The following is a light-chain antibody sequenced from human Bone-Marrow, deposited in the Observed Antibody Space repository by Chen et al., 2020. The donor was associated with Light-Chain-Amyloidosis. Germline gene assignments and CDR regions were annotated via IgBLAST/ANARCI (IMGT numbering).Light chain of an antibody. CDR3: RSYTITNTLV. V-gene: IGLV2-14*01. CDR1: SSDVGGDNH. Sequence: QSALTQPASVSGSPGQSITISCTGTSSDVGGDNHVSWYQQHPDKAPKLMIYEVTNRPSRVPDRFSGSKSDNTASLTISGLQTEDEADYFCRSYTITNTLVFGSGTRVTVL. CDR2: EVT. J-gene: IGLJ1*01.